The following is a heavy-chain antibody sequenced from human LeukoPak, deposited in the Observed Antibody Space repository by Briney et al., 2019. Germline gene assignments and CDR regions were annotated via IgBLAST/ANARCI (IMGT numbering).Heavy chain of an antibody. CDR1: GFIFSTYN. V-gene: IGHV3-74*01. Sequence: GGSLRLSCTASGFIFSTYNMNWVRQAPGKGLVWVSRINSDGITTSYADSVKGRFTISRDNAKNTLYLQMNSLRAEDTAVYYCARDMVAGGPDYWGQGTLVTVSS. J-gene: IGHJ4*02. CDR2: INSDGITT. D-gene: IGHD6-19*01. CDR3: ARDMVAGGPDY.